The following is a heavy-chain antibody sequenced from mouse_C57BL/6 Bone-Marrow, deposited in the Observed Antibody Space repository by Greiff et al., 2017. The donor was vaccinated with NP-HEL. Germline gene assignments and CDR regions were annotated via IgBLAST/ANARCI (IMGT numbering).Heavy chain of an antibody. V-gene: IGHV1-55*01. CDR3: ARLLLRYFDV. CDR2: IYPGSGST. D-gene: IGHD1-1*01. J-gene: IGHJ1*03. Sequence: QVQLQQSGAELARPGASVKLSCKASGYTFTSYWITWVKQRPGQGLEWIGDIYPGSGSTNYNEKFKSKATLTVDTSSSTAYMQLSSLTSEDSAVYYCARLLLRYFDVWGTGTTVTVSS. CDR1: GYTFTSYW.